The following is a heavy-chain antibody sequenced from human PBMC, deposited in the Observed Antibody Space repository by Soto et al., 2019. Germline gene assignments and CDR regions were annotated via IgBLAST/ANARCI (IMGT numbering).Heavy chain of an antibody. CDR1: GYTFTNYA. D-gene: IGHD5-12*01. CDR3: ARVSGYYLPDY. CDR2: INAGNGNT. J-gene: IGHJ4*02. Sequence: QVQLVQSGAEEKKPGASVKVSCKASGYTFTNYAMHWVRQAPGQRLEWMGWINAGNGNTKYSQKFQGRVTITRDTSASTAXXXLSSLXSXDTAVYYCARVSGYYLPDYWGQGTLVTVSS. V-gene: IGHV1-3*05.